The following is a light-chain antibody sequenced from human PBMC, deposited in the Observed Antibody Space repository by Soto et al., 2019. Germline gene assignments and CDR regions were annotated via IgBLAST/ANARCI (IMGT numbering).Light chain of an antibody. CDR2: EDS. V-gene: IGLV2-23*01. CDR1: SSDVGSYNL. J-gene: IGLJ3*02. CDR3: CSYAGSYTLV. Sequence: QSALTQPASVSGSPGQSITISCTGTSSDVGSYNLVSWYQQHPGKAPKLMIYEDSKRPSGVSNRFSGSKSGNTASLTISGLRAEDEADYYCCSYAGSYTLVFGGGTKLTVL.